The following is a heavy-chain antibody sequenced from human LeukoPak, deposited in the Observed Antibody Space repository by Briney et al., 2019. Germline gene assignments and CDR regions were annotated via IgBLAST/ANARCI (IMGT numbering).Heavy chain of an antibody. CDR3: ARDLPYSSSWYGAFDI. J-gene: IGHJ3*02. V-gene: IGHV1-69*13. Sequence: SVKVSCKASGYTFTSYDISWVRQAPGQGLEWMGGIIPIFGTANYAQKFQGRVTITADESTSTAYMELSSLRSEDTAVYYCARDLPYSSSWYGAFDIWGQGTMVTVSS. CDR1: GYTFTSYD. D-gene: IGHD6-13*01. CDR2: IIPIFGTA.